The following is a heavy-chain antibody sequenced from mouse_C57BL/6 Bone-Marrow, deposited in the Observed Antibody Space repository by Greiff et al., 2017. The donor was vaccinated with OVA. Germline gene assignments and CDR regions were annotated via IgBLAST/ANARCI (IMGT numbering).Heavy chain of an antibody. Sequence: QVHVKQSGAELARPGASVKLSCKASGYTFTSYGISWVKQRTGQGLESIGEIYPRSGNTYYNEKFKGKATLTADKSSSTAYMELRSLTSEDSAVYFCARSGDGYLGVYWGQGTTLTVSS. J-gene: IGHJ2*01. CDR3: ARSGDGYLGVY. V-gene: IGHV1-81*01. D-gene: IGHD2-3*01. CDR1: GYTFTSYG. CDR2: IYPRSGNT.